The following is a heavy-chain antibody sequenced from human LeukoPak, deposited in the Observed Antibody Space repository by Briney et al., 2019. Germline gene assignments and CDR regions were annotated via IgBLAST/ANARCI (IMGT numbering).Heavy chain of an antibody. CDR1: GFTFDDYG. J-gene: IGHJ6*03. Sequence: GGSLRLSCSSSGFTFDDYGMSWVRQGPGKGLDWVSSIKWNGGNTVYADSVKGRFTISRDNAKNSLFLQMNSLSDEETAFYFCARERPYCRGGNCYEDSYFFCMDVWGKGTTVTVSS. CDR3: ARERPYCRGGNCYEDSYFFCMDV. V-gene: IGHV3-20*04. D-gene: IGHD1-1*01. CDR2: IKWNGGNT.